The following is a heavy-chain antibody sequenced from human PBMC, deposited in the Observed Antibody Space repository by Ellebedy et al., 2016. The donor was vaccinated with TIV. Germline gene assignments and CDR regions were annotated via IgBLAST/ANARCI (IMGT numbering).Heavy chain of an antibody. CDR3: ARVSDFYGGYLNYYGMDV. J-gene: IGHJ6*02. V-gene: IGHV4-59*01. Sequence: MPSETLSLTCTVSAGSISSYYWSWIRQPPGKGLEWIGYIYYSGSTHYNPSLKSRVTISVDTSKNQFSLKLSSVTAADTAVYYCARVSDFYGGYLNYYGMDVWGQGTTVTVSS. CDR2: IYYSGST. D-gene: IGHD4-23*01. CDR1: AGSISSYY.